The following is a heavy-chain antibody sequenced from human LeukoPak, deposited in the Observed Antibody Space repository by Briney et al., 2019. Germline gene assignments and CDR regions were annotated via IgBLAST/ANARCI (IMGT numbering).Heavy chain of an antibody. CDR1: GYTFTSYD. CDR2: IIPIFDTT. Sequence: GASVKVSCKASGYTFTSYDINWVRQATGQGLEWMGGIIPIFDTTNYAQKFQGRVTITADESTSTAYMELSSLRSDDTAVYYCARPPLGGNYYTSLDYWGQGTLVTVSS. CDR3: ARPPLGGNYYTSLDY. J-gene: IGHJ4*02. D-gene: IGHD1-26*01. V-gene: IGHV1-69*13.